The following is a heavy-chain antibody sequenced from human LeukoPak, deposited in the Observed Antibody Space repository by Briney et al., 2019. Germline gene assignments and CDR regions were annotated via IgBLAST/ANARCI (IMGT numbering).Heavy chain of an antibody. Sequence: GGSLRLSCAASGFTFSSYWMHWVRQAPGKGLGWVSAISGSGGSTYYADSVKGRFTISRDNSKNTLYLQMNSLRAEDTAVYYCARGGMGYCSGGSCHTKYFDYWGQGTLVTVSS. CDR3: ARGGMGYCSGGSCHTKYFDY. V-gene: IGHV3-23*01. D-gene: IGHD2-15*01. J-gene: IGHJ4*02. CDR1: GFTFSSYW. CDR2: ISGSGGST.